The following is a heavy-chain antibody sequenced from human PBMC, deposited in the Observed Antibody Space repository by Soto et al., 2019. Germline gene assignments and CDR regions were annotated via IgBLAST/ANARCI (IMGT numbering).Heavy chain of an antibody. CDR3: ARRRYCGVDCYNKFYYVMDV. Sequence: QVQLVQSGAEVRKPGSSVEVSCMASGSTFSSYTVNWVRQAPGQGLEWIGRIIPVLGVTHYARRFQGRVTITADRSRKTASMGLAILTSEDTAVYYCARRRYCGVDCYNKFYYVMDVCGQGTTGTVSS. CDR2: IIPVLGVT. J-gene: IGHJ6*02. V-gene: IGHV1-69*02. CDR1: GSTFSSYT. D-gene: IGHD2-21*02.